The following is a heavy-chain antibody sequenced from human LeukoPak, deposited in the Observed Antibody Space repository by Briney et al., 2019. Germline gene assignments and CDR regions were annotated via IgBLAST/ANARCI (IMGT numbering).Heavy chain of an antibody. V-gene: IGHV1-69*04. J-gene: IGHJ4*02. CDR3: ARDLSGDGYPGY. CDR1: GGTFSSYA. D-gene: IGHD5-24*01. CDR2: ITPIFGIA. Sequence: ASVKVSCKASGGTFSSYAISWVRQAPGQGLEWMGRITPIFGIANYAQKFQGRVTITADKSTSTAYMELSSLRSEDTAVYYCARDLSGDGYPGYWGQGTLVTVSS.